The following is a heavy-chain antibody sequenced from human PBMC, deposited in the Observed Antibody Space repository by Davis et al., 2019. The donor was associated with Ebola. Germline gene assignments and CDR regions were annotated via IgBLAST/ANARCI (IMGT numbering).Heavy chain of an antibody. Sequence: GESLKISCQDSGNSFTSHWIGWVRQMPGKGLEWMGIIYTGDSDTRYSPSFRGQVTISADKSAKTAFLQWSSLKASDTAIYYCATLRRTITGMDDGFDIWGHGTMVTVSS. CDR1: GNSFTSHW. D-gene: IGHD1-20*01. V-gene: IGHV5-51*01. CDR2: IYTGDSDT. CDR3: ATLRRTITGMDDGFDI. J-gene: IGHJ3*02.